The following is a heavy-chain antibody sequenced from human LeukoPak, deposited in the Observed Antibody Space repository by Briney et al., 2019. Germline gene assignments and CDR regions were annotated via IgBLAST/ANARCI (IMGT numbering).Heavy chain of an antibody. V-gene: IGHV4-59*08. CDR1: GGSISSYY. D-gene: IGHD3-9*01. J-gene: IGHJ5*02. CDR2: IYYSGRT. Sequence: ETLSLTGTVSGGSISSYYWSWIRQPPGKGLRGFEYIYYSGRTNYNPSLKRPVIMSVDTSKNHFSLRLTSVTAADTAIYYCARQNYYNFLNALNWFDPWGQGTLVTVSS. CDR3: ARQNYYNFLNALNWFDP.